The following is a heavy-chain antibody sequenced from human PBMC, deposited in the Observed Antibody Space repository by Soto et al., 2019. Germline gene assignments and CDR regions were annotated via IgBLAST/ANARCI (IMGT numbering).Heavy chain of an antibody. CDR1: GFTFDDYA. D-gene: IGHD5-18*01. V-gene: IGHV3-9*01. Sequence: EVQLEESGGALVQPGRSLRRSCAASGFTFDDYAMYWVRQGLGKGLEWVSSISWNSGNIGYADSVKGRFTTSRDNAENSLYLQMNSLRPEDTSLYYCVRSKGGYSYGTPFDYWGQGTLVTVSS. J-gene: IGHJ4*02. CDR3: VRSKGGYSYGTPFDY. CDR2: ISWNSGNI.